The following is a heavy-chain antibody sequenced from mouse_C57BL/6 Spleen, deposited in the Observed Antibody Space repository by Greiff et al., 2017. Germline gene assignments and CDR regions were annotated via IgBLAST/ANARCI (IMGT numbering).Heavy chain of an antibody. CDR1: GYTFTSYW. J-gene: IGHJ4*01. D-gene: IGHD2-4*01. Sequence: QVQLQQPGAELVMPGASVKLSCKASGYTFTSYWMHWVKQRPGQGLEWIGEIDPSDSYTNYNQKFKGKSTLTVDKSSSTAYMQLSSLTSEDSAVYYCARKENYDVGDYWGQGTSVTVSS. CDR3: ARKENYDVGDY. V-gene: IGHV1-69*01. CDR2: IDPSDSYT.